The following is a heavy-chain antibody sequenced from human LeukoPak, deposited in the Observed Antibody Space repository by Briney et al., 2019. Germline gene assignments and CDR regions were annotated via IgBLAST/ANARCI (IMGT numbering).Heavy chain of an antibody. CDR1: GFTFSSYS. Sequence: GGSPRLSCAASGFTFSSYSMNWVRQAPGKGLEWVSYISITSNTIHYADSVKGRFTTSRDNAKNSLYLQMNSLRAEDTAVYRCVAGSSGDYWAQGTLVTVSS. CDR2: ISITSNTI. J-gene: IGHJ4*02. D-gene: IGHD6-19*01. CDR3: VAGSSGDY. V-gene: IGHV3-48*01.